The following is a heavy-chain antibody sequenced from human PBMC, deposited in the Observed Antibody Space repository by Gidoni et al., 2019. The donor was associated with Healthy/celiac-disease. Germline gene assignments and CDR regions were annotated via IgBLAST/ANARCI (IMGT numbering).Heavy chain of an antibody. CDR2: ISYDGSNK. J-gene: IGHJ4*02. V-gene: IGHV3-30-3*01. Sequence: QVQLVESGGGVVQPGRSLRLSCAASGFTFSSYAMHWVRQAPGKGLEWVAVISYDGSNKYSADSVKGRFTISRDNSKNTLYLQMNSLRAEDTAVYYCARDWAPAGYQLPPRYWGQGTLVTVSS. CDR1: GFTFSSYA. CDR3: ARDWAPAGYQLPPRY. D-gene: IGHD2-2*01.